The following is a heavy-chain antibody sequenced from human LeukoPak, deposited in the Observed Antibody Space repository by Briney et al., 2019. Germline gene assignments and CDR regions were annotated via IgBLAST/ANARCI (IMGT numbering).Heavy chain of an antibody. J-gene: IGHJ4*02. CDR2: ISSNGDST. Sequence: GGSLRLSCAASGFTFSSYAMHWVRQAPGKGLEYVSAISSNGDSTYYANSVKGRFTISRDNSKNTLYLQMGSLRAEDMAVYYCARETRIVGATSIYFDYWGQGTLVTVSS. D-gene: IGHD1-26*01. CDR1: GFTFSSYA. V-gene: IGHV3-64*01. CDR3: ARETRIVGATSIYFDY.